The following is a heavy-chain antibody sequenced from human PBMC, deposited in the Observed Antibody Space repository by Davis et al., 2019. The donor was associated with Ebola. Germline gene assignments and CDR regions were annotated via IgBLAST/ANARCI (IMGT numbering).Heavy chain of an antibody. V-gene: IGHV5-51*01. Sequence: GESLKISCKGSGYRFTTYWIGWVRQMPGKGLEWMGIIYPGDSDTRYSPSFQGQVTISADKSISTAYLQWSSLKASDTAMYYCARGPRSYFRAGGDDYWGQGTLVTVSS. CDR2: IYPGDSDT. J-gene: IGHJ4*02. CDR1: GYRFTTYW. CDR3: ARGPRSYFRAGGDDY. D-gene: IGHD3-10*01.